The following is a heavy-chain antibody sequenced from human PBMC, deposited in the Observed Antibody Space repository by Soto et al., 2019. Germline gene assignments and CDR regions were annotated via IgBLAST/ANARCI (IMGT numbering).Heavy chain of an antibody. D-gene: IGHD2-15*01. CDR1: GYTFTRSG. CDR3: AREAVGSCPDY. CDR2: ISTYNGDT. J-gene: IGHJ4*02. Sequence: EASVKVSCKASGYTFTRSGISWVRQAPGQGLEWMGWISTYNGDTNYAQTFQGRVTMTTDTSTSTVHMEVRSLRSDDTAVYYCAREAVGSCPDYWGQGTLVTVSS. V-gene: IGHV1-18*01.